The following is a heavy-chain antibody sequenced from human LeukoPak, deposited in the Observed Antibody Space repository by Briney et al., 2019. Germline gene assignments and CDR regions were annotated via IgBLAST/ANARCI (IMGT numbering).Heavy chain of an antibody. J-gene: IGHJ3*02. V-gene: IGHV3-23*01. CDR1: GFTFSDSA. CDR3: AKETVVVVAATPDAFDI. Sequence: GGSLRLSCAASGFTFSDSAMTWVRQAPGKGLEWVSLISASGVSTYYADSVKGRFTISRDNSKNTLYLQMNSLRAEDTAVYYCAKETVVVVAATPDAFDIWGQGTMVTVSS. CDR2: ISASGVST. D-gene: IGHD2-15*01.